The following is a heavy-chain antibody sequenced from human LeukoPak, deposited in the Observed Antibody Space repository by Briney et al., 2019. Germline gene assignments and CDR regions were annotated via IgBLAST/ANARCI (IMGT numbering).Heavy chain of an antibody. CDR1: RFTFSRYE. D-gene: IGHD3-3*01. J-gene: IGHJ4*02. V-gene: IGHV3-48*03. Sequence: PGGPLTLSYEAPRFTFSRYEMNWVRQAPGKEMEWVSYISSSGSTIYYADSVKGRFTISRDNAKNSLYLQMNSLRAEDTAVYYCASLSGTPPDWWGQGTLVTVSS. CDR2: ISSSGSTI. CDR3: ASLSGTPPDW.